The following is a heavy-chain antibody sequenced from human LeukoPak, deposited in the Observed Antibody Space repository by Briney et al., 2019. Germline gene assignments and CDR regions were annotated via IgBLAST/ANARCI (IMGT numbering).Heavy chain of an antibody. V-gene: IGHV5-51*01. Sequence: GESLKISCKGSGYSFTSYWIGWVRQMPGKGLEWMGIIYPGDSDTRYSPSFQGQVTISADKSISTAYLQWSSLKASDTAMYYCARRHGIALDSSGYYSEYFNYWGQGTLVTVSS. CDR2: IYPGDSDT. CDR3: ARRHGIALDSSGYYSEYFNY. CDR1: GYSFTSYW. D-gene: IGHD3-22*01. J-gene: IGHJ4*02.